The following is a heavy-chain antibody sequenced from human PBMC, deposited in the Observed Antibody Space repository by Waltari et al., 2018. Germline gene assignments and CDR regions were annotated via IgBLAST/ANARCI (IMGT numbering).Heavy chain of an antibody. CDR2: INPKSGGT. CDR3: LREGGRGYGTYYADY. D-gene: IGHD3-10*01. CDR1: GYTFSGHY. J-gene: IGHJ4*02. Sequence: QVQLVQSGADVKKPGASVKVSCKASGYTFSGHYIHWVRQAPGQGPEWMGWINPKSGGTKYAQNFQGRVTMTRDSSISTAYMELTSLMYDDTAVYYCLREGGRGYGTYYADYLGLGTVVTVSS. V-gene: IGHV1-2*02.